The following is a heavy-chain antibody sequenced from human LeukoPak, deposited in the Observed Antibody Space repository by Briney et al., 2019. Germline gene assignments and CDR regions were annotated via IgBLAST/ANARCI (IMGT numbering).Heavy chain of an antibody. Sequence: SVKVSCKASGGTFSSYAISWARQAPGQGLEWMGGIIPIFGTANYAQKFQGRVTITTDESTSTAYMELSSLRSDDTAVYYCATFDRGDCSSGRCYSLFDYWGQGTLVTVSS. CDR3: ATFDRGDCSSGRCYSLFDY. CDR2: IIPIFGTA. J-gene: IGHJ4*02. V-gene: IGHV1-69*05. D-gene: IGHD2-15*01. CDR1: GGTFSSYA.